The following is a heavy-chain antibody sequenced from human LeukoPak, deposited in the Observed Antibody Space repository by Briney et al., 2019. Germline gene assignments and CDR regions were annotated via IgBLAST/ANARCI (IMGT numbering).Heavy chain of an antibody. V-gene: IGHV1-69*13. D-gene: IGHD4-17*01. CDR2: IIPIFGTA. CDR1: GYTFTSYD. Sequence: ASVKVSCKASGYTFTSYDINWVRQATGQGLEWMGGIIPIFGTANYAQKFQGRVTITADESTSTACMELSSLRSEDTAVYYCASGYDYGDYRIDYWGQGTLVTVSS. J-gene: IGHJ4*02. CDR3: ASGYDYGDYRIDY.